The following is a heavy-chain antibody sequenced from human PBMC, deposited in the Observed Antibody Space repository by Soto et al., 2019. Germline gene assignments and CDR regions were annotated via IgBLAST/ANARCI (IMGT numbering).Heavy chain of an antibody. CDR3: ARRVSAFDI. D-gene: IGHD3-3*01. V-gene: IGHV5-51*01. J-gene: IGHJ3*02. Sequence: EVQLVQSGAEVKKPGESLKISCKGSGYAFSNYWIGWMRQMPGKGLEWMGITYPGDSVTRYSPSFQGQVTISADKSISTAYLQWSSLKASDSAMYYCARRVSAFDIWGQGTMVTVSS. CDR2: TYPGDSVT. CDR1: GYAFSNYW.